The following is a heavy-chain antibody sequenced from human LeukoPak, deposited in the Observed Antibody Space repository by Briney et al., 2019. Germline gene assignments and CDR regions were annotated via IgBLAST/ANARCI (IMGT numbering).Heavy chain of an antibody. CDR1: GFTFSSYA. D-gene: IGHD2-2*01. CDR2: ISSNGGTT. Sequence: TGGSLRLSCAASGFTFSSYAMHWVRQAPGKGLEYVSVISSNGGTTYYANSVKGRFTISRDNSKNTLYLQLGSLRAEDMAVYYCARSGQYCSTTSCYQDYWGQGTLVTVSS. V-gene: IGHV3-64*01. CDR3: ARSGQYCSTTSCYQDY. J-gene: IGHJ4*02.